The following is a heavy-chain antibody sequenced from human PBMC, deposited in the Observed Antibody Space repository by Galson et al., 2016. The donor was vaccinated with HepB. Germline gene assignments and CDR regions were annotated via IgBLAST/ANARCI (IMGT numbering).Heavy chain of an antibody. CDR2: ISLDGSVT. V-gene: IGHV3-74*01. Sequence: SLRLSCAASGFTGFTFSSYWMHWVRQAPGKGLVWVSRISLDGSVTIYGDSVKGRFSTSRDNAKNTLFLQMNSLRAEDTAVYYCGASRDGYIDYWGHGALVTISS. D-gene: IGHD5-24*01. CDR3: GASRDGYIDY. CDR1: GFTGFTFSSYW. J-gene: IGHJ4*01.